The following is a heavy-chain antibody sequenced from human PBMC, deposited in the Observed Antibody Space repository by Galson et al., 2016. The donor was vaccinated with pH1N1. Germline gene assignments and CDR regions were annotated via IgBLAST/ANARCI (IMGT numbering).Heavy chain of an antibody. CDR3: AREVGDGPPGDRSYWFDP. D-gene: IGHD3-16*01. Sequence: SVKVSCKASGYTFTGYYIQWVRQAPGQGFEWMGRINPNRGGTYYAQKFQDRVTMTRDTSNTTAYMVLRGLTHDDTAVYYCAREVGDGPPGDRSYWFDPWGQGTLVTVSS. V-gene: IGHV1-2*06. CDR1: GYTFTGYY. CDR2: INPNRGGT. J-gene: IGHJ5*02.